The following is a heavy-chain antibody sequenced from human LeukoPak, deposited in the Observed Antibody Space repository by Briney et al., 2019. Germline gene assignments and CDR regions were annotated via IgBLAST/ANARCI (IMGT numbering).Heavy chain of an antibody. J-gene: IGHJ4*02. Sequence: EASVKVSCKASGGTFSSYAISWVRQAPGQGLEWMGGIIPIFGTANYAQKFQGRVTITADESTSTAYMELSSLRSEDTAVYYCARALGSSDTPDDYWGQGTLVTVSS. V-gene: IGHV1-69*13. CDR3: ARALGSSDTPDDY. CDR1: GGTFSSYA. D-gene: IGHD6-13*01. CDR2: IIPIFGTA.